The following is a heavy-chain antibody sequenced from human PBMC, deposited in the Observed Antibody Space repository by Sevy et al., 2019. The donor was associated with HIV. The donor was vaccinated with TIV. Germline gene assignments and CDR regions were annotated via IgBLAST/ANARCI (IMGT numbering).Heavy chain of an antibody. V-gene: IGHV3-30*02. D-gene: IGHD3-10*01. Sequence: PLGSLRLSCAASGFIFSSFGMHWVRQAPGKGLEWVTFIRYDGSTKYYVESVKGRFTISRDNSKNILYLQMNSLRPEDTAVYYCAKGLGMVQVALLSDDVWGQGTMVTVSS. CDR2: IRYDGSTK. CDR3: AKGLGMVQVALLSDDV. CDR1: GFIFSSFG. J-gene: IGHJ3*01.